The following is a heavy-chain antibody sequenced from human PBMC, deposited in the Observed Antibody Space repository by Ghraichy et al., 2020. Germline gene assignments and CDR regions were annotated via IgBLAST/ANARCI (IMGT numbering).Heavy chain of an antibody. J-gene: IGHJ4*02. Sequence: GGSLRLSCAASGFTFDDYGMSWVRQAPGKGLEWVSGINWNGGSTGYADSVKGRFTISRDNAKNSLYLQMNSLRAEDTALYHCARRSGGSLPFDYWGQGTLVTVSS. D-gene: IGHD2-15*01. V-gene: IGHV3-20*01. CDR3: ARRSGGSLPFDY. CDR2: INWNGGST. CDR1: GFTFDDYG.